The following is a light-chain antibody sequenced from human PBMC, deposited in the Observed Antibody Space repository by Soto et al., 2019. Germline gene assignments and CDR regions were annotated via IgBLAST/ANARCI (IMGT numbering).Light chain of an antibody. CDR3: MQTLQTWT. Sequence: DIVMTQSPLSLPVTPGEPASISCRSSQSLLHSNGYYYLDWYMQKPGQSPQLLIYLGSNRASGVPDRFSVSGSGTDFTLKISRVEAEDVGVYYCMQTLQTWTFGQGTKVEIK. CDR2: LGS. J-gene: IGKJ1*01. V-gene: IGKV2-28*01. CDR1: QSLLHSNGYYY.